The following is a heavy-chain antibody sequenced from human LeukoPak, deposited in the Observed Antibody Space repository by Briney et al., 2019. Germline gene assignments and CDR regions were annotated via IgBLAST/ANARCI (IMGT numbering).Heavy chain of an antibody. Sequence: GGSLRLSCAASGFTFSSYAMSCVPQAPGKGLEWVSAISGSDGSTYYADSLKGRFTISRRDTKKMLLLQKKSLRAEDTAVYYCTKATIGRIGWELQTPFDYWGQGTPVTVSS. J-gene: IGHJ4*02. D-gene: IGHD1-26*01. CDR3: TKATIGRIGWELQTPFDY. V-gene: IGHV3-23*01. CDR1: GFTFSSYA. CDR2: ISGSDGST.